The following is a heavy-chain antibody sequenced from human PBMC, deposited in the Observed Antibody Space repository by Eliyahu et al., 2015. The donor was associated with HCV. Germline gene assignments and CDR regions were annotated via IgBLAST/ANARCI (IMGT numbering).Heavy chain of an antibody. CDR2: IDHSGSS. Sequence: QAQLQQWGAXLLKPSESLSLACXVYGESFSGYYWXWIRQSPGKGLEWIGGIDHSGSSQYNPSLKTRVTMSVDASKKHFSLGLSSLTAADTAVYYCARGHSTSGFDYWGQGTLVTVSS. V-gene: IGHV4-34*01. CDR3: ARGHSTSGFDY. D-gene: IGHD6-13*01. CDR1: GESFSGYY. J-gene: IGHJ4*02.